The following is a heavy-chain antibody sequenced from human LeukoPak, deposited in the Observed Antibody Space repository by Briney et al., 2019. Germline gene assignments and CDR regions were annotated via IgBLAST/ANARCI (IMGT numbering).Heavy chain of an antibody. CDR1: GGSFSGYY. V-gene: IGHV4-34*01. CDR2: INHSGSA. CDR3: ARLGNMVRGVIIRHFDY. D-gene: IGHD3-10*01. Sequence: SETLSLTCAVSGGSFSGYYWTWIRQPPGKGLEWIGEINHSGSANYNPSLKSRVTISLDTSKNQFSLKLSSVTAADTAVYYCARLGNMVRGVIIRHFDYWGQGTLVTVSS. J-gene: IGHJ4*02.